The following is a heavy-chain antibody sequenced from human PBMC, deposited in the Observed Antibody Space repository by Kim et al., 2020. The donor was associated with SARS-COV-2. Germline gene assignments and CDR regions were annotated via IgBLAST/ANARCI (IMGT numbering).Heavy chain of an antibody. CDR2: INAGNGNT. J-gene: IGHJ4*02. V-gene: IGHV1-3*01. Sequence: ASVKVSCKASGYTFTSYAMHWVRQAPGQRLEWMGWINAGNGNTKYSQKFQGRVTITRDTSASTAYMELSSLRSEDTAVYYCARNPNARWIAVAGTDGGRKSLQPPRPYDYGGQGTLVTDSS. D-gene: IGHD6-19*01. CDR1: GYTFTSYA. CDR3: ARNPNARWIAVAGTDGGRKSLQPPRPYDY.